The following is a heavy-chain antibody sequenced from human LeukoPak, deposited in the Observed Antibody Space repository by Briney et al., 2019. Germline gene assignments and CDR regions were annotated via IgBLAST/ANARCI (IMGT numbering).Heavy chain of an antibody. D-gene: IGHD2-2*01. CDR3: ARVSPGGIVVVPAALYCFDY. CDR2: IYYSGST. Sequence: SETLSLTCTVSGGSISSSSYYWGWIRQPPGKGLEWIGSIYYSGSTYYNPSLKSRVTISVDTSKNQFSLKLSSVTAADTAVYYCARVSPGGIVVVPAALYCFDYWGQGTLVTVSS. J-gene: IGHJ4*02. V-gene: IGHV4-39*07. CDR1: GGSISSSSYY.